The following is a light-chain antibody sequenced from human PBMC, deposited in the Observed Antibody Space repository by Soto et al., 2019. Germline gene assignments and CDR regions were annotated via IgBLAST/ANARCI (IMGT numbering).Light chain of an antibody. V-gene: IGKV3-11*01. J-gene: IGKJ4*01. CDR2: DAS. CDR1: QSVSSY. CDR3: QQRSNWPLN. Sequence: EIVITHSPATLSVSPVERATLSFIASQSVSSYLAWYQQKPGQAHRLLIYDASNRATGIPARFSGSGSGTDFTLTISSLEPEDFAVYYCQQRSNWPLNFGGGTKVDI.